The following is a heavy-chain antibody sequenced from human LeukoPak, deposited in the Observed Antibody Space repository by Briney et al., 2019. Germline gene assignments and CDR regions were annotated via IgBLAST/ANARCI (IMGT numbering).Heavy chain of an antibody. CDR2: ISSSSSTI. D-gene: IGHD6-13*01. V-gene: IGHV3-48*01. CDR1: GFTFSSYS. J-gene: IGHJ4*02. CDR3: ARDGIAAAGSRADY. Sequence: PGGSLRLSCAASGFTFSSYSMNWVRQAPGKGLEWVSYISSSSSTIYYADSVKGRFTISRDNAKNSLYLQMNSLRAEDTAVCYCARDGIAAAGSRADYWGQGTLVTVSS.